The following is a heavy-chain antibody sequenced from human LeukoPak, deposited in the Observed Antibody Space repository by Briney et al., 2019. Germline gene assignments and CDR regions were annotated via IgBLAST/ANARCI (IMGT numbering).Heavy chain of an antibody. V-gene: IGHV1-69*04. Sequence: GASVKVSCKASGGTFSSYAISWVRQAPGQGLEWMGRIIPILGIANYAQKFQGRVTITADKSTSTAYMELRSLRSDDTAVYYCARSHGDRDAFDIWGQGTMVTVSS. CDR2: IIPILGIA. CDR3: ARSHGDRDAFDI. J-gene: IGHJ3*02. D-gene: IGHD4-17*01. CDR1: GGTFSSYA.